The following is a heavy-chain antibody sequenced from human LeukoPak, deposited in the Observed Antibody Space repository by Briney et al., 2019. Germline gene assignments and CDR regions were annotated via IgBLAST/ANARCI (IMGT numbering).Heavy chain of an antibody. CDR1: GFTFSSYE. CDR2: ISSSGSTI. Sequence: PGGSLRLSCAASGFTFSSYEMNWVRQAPGKGLEWVSYISSSGSTIYYADSVKGRFTISRDNAKNSVYLQMNSLRAEDTAVYYCARGHDSSGWYFQHWGQGTLVTVSS. CDR3: ARGHDSSGWYFQH. D-gene: IGHD3-22*01. J-gene: IGHJ1*01. V-gene: IGHV3-48*03.